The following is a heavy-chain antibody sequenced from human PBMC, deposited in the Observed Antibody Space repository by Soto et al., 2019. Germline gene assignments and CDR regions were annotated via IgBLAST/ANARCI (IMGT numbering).Heavy chain of an antibody. J-gene: IGHJ4*02. CDR1: GYTFTSYA. CDR3: ARVLGYCSGGSCYAQGTFDY. V-gene: IGHV1-3*01. CDR2: INAGNGNT. D-gene: IGHD2-15*01. Sequence: QVQLVQSGAEVTKPGASVKVSCKASGYTFTSYAMHWVRQAPGQRLEWMGWINAGNGNTKYSQKFQGRVTITRDTSASTAYMELSSLRSEDTAVYYCARVLGYCSGGSCYAQGTFDYWGQGTLVTVSS.